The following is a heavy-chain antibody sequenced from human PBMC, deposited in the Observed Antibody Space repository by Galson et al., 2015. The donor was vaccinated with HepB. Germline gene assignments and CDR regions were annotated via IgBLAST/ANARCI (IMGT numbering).Heavy chain of an antibody. Sequence: SLRLSCAASGFTFNNFWMTWVRQAPGKGLEWVANIKQDGTEKYYVDSVKGRFTISRDSVKNSLYLQMNSLRAEDTAVYYCARDASQYSYDTSGYDYWGQGTLVTVSS. J-gene: IGHJ4*02. CDR3: ARDASQYSYDTSGYDY. V-gene: IGHV3-7*01. D-gene: IGHD3-22*01. CDR1: GFTFNNFW. CDR2: IKQDGTEK.